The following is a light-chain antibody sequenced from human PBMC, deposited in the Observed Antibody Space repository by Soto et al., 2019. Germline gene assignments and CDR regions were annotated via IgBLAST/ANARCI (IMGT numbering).Light chain of an antibody. Sequence: DIHVTQSPSSVSASVGDRVTITCRASQAITSWLAWCQQKPGRAPKLLIYSASSLQSGAPSRFTGSGSGTDFTLTITSLQPDDAAVYYCQQTRSFPLTFGGGTKVEI. J-gene: IGKJ4*01. CDR1: QAITSW. CDR2: SAS. CDR3: QQTRSFPLT. V-gene: IGKV1-12*01.